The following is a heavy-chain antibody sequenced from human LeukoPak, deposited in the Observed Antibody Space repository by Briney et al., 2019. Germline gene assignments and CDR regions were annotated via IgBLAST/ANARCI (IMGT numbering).Heavy chain of an antibody. V-gene: IGHV3-23*01. CDR3: AKDRRWDVGRHFDY. Sequence: GGSLRLSCAASGFTFRRSAMTWVRQVPGKGLEWVSTISGRGGDTDYADSVKGRFIISRDSSENTLYLQMNSLRAEDTAVHYCAKDRRWDVGRHFDYWGQGTLVTVSS. J-gene: IGHJ4*02. CDR2: ISGRGGDT. D-gene: IGHD1-26*01. CDR1: GFTFRRSA.